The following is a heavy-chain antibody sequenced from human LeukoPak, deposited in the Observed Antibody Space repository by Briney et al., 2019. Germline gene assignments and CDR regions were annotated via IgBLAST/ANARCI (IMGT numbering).Heavy chain of an antibody. Sequence: SETLSLTCAVYDVSFSGYHWSWLRQPPGKGLEWVGEVNHSGSTNCNPSLKSRVTISLDTSKNQFSLKLTSVTAADTAVYYCARDRPVAGANWFDPWGQGALVTVSS. V-gene: IGHV4-34*01. CDR3: ARDRPVAGANWFDP. CDR2: VNHSGST. CDR1: DVSFSGYH. J-gene: IGHJ5*02. D-gene: IGHD6-13*01.